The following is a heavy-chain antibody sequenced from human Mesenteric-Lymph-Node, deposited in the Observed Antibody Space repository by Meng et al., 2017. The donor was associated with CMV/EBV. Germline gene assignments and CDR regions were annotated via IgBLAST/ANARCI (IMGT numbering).Heavy chain of an antibody. V-gene: IGHV1-18*04. CDR1: GYRLTAHY. D-gene: IGHD2-15*01. CDR3: ARCRGGKGNWFDP. CDR2: ISAYNGNT. Sequence: ASVKVSCKASGYRLTAHYIHWARKAPGQGLEWMGWISAYNGNTNYAQKLQGRVTMTTDTSTSTAYMELRSLRSDDTAVYYCARCRGGKGNWFDPWGQGTLVTVSS. J-gene: IGHJ5*02.